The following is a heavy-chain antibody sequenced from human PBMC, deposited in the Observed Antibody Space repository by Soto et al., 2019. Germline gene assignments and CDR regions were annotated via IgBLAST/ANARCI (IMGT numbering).Heavy chain of an antibody. V-gene: IGHV1-69*13. J-gene: IGHJ4*02. CDR1: GGTFSSYA. CDR3: ATLPIVAPGGTDADY. CDR2: IIPIFGTA. Sequence: SVKVSCKASGGTFSSYAISWVRQAPGQGLEWMGGIIPIFGTANYAQKFQGRVTITADESTSTAYMELSSLRSEDTAVYFCATLPIVAPGGTDADYWGQGTLVTVSS. D-gene: IGHD6-13*01.